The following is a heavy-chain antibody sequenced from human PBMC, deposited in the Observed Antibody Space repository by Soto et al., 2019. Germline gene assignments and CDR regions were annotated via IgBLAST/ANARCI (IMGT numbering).Heavy chain of an antibody. Sequence: QVQLVESGGGVVQPGRSLRLSCAASGFNFRAYGTHWVRQAPGKGLQWVAVMSSDASNKYYADSVKGRFTISRDNSQNTLYLQMNSLRPEDTAVYYCAKGSSSVYYYYYGMDVWGQGTTVTVSS. CDR1: GFNFRAYG. J-gene: IGHJ6*02. D-gene: IGHD6-6*01. CDR3: AKGSSSVYYYYYGMDV. V-gene: IGHV3-30*18. CDR2: MSSDASNK.